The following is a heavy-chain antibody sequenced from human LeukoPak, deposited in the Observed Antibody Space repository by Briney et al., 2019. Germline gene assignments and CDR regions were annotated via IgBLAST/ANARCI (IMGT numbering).Heavy chain of an antibody. Sequence: ASVKVSCKASGYTFTNYGITWVRRAPGQGLEWMGWISAYNGNTNYAQKLQGRVAMTTDTSTSTAYMELRSLRSDDTAVYYCARGDSSSWYYWGQGTLVTVSS. J-gene: IGHJ4*02. CDR1: GYTFTNYG. V-gene: IGHV1-18*01. CDR2: ISAYNGNT. D-gene: IGHD6-13*01. CDR3: ARGDSSSWYY.